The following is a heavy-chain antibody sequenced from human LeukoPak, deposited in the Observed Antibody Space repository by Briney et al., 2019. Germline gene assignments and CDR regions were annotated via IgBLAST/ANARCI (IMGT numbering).Heavy chain of an antibody. Sequence: GASVKVSCKASGGTFSSYAISWVRQAPGQGLEWMGGIIPIFGTANYAQKFQGRVTITADESTSTAYMELSSLRSEDTAVYYCARADSATVVTPLDYWGQGTLVTVSS. CDR3: ARADSATVVTPLDY. CDR2: IIPIFGTA. CDR1: GGTFSSYA. J-gene: IGHJ4*02. V-gene: IGHV1-69*13. D-gene: IGHD4-23*01.